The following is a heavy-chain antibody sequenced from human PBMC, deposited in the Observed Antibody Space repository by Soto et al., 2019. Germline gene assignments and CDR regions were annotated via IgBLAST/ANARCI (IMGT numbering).Heavy chain of an antibody. Sequence: QVQLQESGPGLVRPSQTLSLTCTVSGGSISSGGYYWSWIRQHPGKGLEWIGYIYYSGSTYYNPSLKSRVTISVDTSKNQFSLKLSSVTAADTAVYYCARGGGHGGYRGGCWFDPWGQGTLVTVSS. J-gene: IGHJ5*02. CDR1: GGSISSGGYY. V-gene: IGHV4-31*03. CDR2: IYYSGST. D-gene: IGHD4-17*01. CDR3: ARGGGHGGYRGGCWFDP.